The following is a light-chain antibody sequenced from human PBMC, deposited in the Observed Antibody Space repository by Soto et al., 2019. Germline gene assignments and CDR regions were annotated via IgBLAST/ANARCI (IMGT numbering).Light chain of an antibody. J-gene: IGKJ4*01. CDR2: DAS. V-gene: IGKV3-11*01. Sequence: EIVLTQSPATLSLSPGERATLSCRASQSISGFLAWYQQKPGQTPRLLIYDASNRATGVPARFSGSGSGTDFTLSVSSLEPEDFAIYYCQQRSDWPLTFGGGTKVEIK. CDR1: QSISGF. CDR3: QQRSDWPLT.